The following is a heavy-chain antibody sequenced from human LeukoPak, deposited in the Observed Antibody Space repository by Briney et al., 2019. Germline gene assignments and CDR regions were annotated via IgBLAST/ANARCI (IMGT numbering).Heavy chain of an antibody. J-gene: IGHJ4*02. CDR2: IRSKTNNYAT. CDR1: GFTFSGSP. V-gene: IGHV3-73*01. Sequence: GGSLKLSCAASGFTFSGSPMHWVRQASGKGLEWVGRIRSKTNNYATAYAASVRGRFTISRDDSKNTAYLQMNSLKTEDTAVYLCTRLEAGADLDFWGQGTLVTVSS. CDR3: TRLEAGADLDF. D-gene: IGHD4-17*01.